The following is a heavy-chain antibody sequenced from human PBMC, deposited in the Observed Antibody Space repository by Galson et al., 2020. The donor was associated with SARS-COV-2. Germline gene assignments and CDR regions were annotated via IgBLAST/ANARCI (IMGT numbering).Heavy chain of an antibody. D-gene: IGHD2-15*01. Sequence: ASVKVSCKASGYTFTSYGISWVRQAPGQGLEWMGWISAYNGNTNYAQKLQGRVTMTTDTSTSTAYMELRSLRSDDTAVYYCARGVKGYCSGGSCYSVWFDPWGQGTLVTVSS. CDR2: ISAYNGNT. CDR3: ARGVKGYCSGGSCYSVWFDP. V-gene: IGHV1-18*01. CDR1: GYTFTSYG. J-gene: IGHJ5*02.